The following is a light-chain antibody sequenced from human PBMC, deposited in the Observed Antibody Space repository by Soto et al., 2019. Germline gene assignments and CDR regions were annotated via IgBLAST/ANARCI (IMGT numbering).Light chain of an antibody. CDR1: SSDVGGYNY. Sequence: QSVLTPPASVSGSPGQSITISCNGTSSDVGGYNYVSWYQQHPGKAPKLMIYDVSNRPSGASNRFSGSKSGNTASLTISGLQAEDEAYYYCSSYTSSSTFVFGTGTKLTVL. CDR3: SSYTSSSTFV. V-gene: IGLV2-14*01. J-gene: IGLJ1*01. CDR2: DVS.